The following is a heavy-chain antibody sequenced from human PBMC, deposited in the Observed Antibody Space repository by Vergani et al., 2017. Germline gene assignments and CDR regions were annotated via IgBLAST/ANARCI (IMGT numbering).Heavy chain of an antibody. CDR2: ISSSSSYI. V-gene: IGHV3-21*01. Sequence: EVQLVESGGGLVKPRGSLRLSCAASGFTFSSYSMNWVRQAPGKGLEWVSSISSSSSYIYYADSVKGRFTISRDNAKNSLYLQMNSLRAEDTAVYYCARDERYCGGDCYSWYFQHWGQGTLVTVSS. CDR3: ARDERYCGGDCYSWYFQH. CDR1: GFTFSSYS. D-gene: IGHD2-21*02. J-gene: IGHJ1*01.